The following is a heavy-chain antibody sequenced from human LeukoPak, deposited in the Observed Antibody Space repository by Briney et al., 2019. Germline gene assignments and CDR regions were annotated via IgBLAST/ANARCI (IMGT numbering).Heavy chain of an antibody. CDR3: AREMYYYDSSGYYYDRTSVFDY. CDR1: GYSFTSYG. D-gene: IGHD3-22*01. CDR2: ISTYNGKT. J-gene: IGHJ4*02. V-gene: IGHV1-18*01. Sequence: ASGKVSCKAAGYSFTSYGISWVREAPGQGLEWRGWISTYNGKTRYAQKYQGRFTMTRDTSTSTVYMELSSLRSEDTAVYYCAREMYYYDSSGYYYDRTSVFDYWGQGTLVTVSS.